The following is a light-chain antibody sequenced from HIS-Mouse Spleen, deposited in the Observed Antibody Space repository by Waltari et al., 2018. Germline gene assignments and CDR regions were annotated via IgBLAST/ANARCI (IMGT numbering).Light chain of an antibody. Sequence: QSALTQPASVSGSPGQSITISCTGTSSAVGGYNYGTFSHQHPATSPKLIIYEVSNRPSGVSNRFSGSKSGNTASLTISGLQAEDEADYYCSSYTSSSTYVFGTGTKVTVL. V-gene: IGLV2-14*01. CDR1: SSAVGGYNY. CDR3: SSYTSSSTYV. CDR2: EVS. J-gene: IGLJ1*01.